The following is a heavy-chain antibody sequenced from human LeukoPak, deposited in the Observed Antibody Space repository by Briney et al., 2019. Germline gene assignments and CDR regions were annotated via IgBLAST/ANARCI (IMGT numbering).Heavy chain of an antibody. CDR3: AKDGGMVRGVMTFDY. D-gene: IGHD3-10*01. J-gene: IGHJ4*02. CDR1: GFTFSSYA. CDR2: ISYDGSNK. V-gene: IGHV3-30*04. Sequence: GGSLRLSCAASGFTFSSYAMHWVRQAPGKGLEWVAVISYDGSNKYYADSVKGRFTISRDNSKNTLYLQMNSLRAEDTAVYYCAKDGGMVRGVMTFDYWGQGTLVTVSS.